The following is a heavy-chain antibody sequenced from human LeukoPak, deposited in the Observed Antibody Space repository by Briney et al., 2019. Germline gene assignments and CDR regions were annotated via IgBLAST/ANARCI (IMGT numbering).Heavy chain of an antibody. V-gene: IGHV4-61*02. D-gene: IGHD4-17*01. CDR3: ARGRGTTVTTYYFEN. CDR1: GGSISNDNYY. Sequence: PSETLSLTCTVSGGSISNDNYYWRWIRQPAGRGLEWIVRIYSSGTTNYNPSLKSRVIISVNTSKNQFSLTVASVTAADTAVYYCARGRGTTVTTYYFENWGQGTRVIVSS. J-gene: IGHJ4*02. CDR2: IYSSGTT.